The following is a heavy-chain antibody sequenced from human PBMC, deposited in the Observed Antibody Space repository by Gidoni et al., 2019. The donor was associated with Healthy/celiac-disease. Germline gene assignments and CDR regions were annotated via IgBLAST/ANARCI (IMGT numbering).Heavy chain of an antibody. J-gene: IGHJ4*02. Sequence: VQLVESGGGLVQPGGSLRLSCAASGCTFRSYAMSWVRQAPGKGLEWVSAISGSGGTTYYADSVKGRFTISRDNSKNTLYLQMNSLRAEDTAVYYCAKVSWGDLLDDYWGQGTLVTVSS. D-gene: IGHD7-27*01. V-gene: IGHV3-23*04. CDR3: AKVSWGDLLDDY. CDR1: GCTFRSYA. CDR2: ISGSGGTT.